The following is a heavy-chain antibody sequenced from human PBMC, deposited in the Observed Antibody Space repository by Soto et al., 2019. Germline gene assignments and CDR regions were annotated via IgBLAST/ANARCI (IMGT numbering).Heavy chain of an antibody. CDR1: GGSISSSSYY. CDR2: IYYSGST. Sequence: PSETLSLTCTVSGGSISSSSYYWGWIRQPPGKGLEWIGSIYYSGSTYYNPSLKSRVTISVDTSKNQFSLKLSSVTAADTAVYYCAKIFYDILTVYSDYWGQEPLVT. CDR3: AKIFYDILTVYSDY. J-gene: IGHJ4*02. D-gene: IGHD3-9*01. V-gene: IGHV4-39*01.